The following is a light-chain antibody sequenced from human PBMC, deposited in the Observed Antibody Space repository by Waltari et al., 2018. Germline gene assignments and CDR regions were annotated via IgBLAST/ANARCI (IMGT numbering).Light chain of an antibody. CDR2: EVT. V-gene: IGLV2-8*01. CDR1: SSDVGSYNY. CDR3: SSYAGSTYYV. J-gene: IGLJ1*01. Sequence: QSALTQPPSASGSPAQSVTISCTGTSSDVGSYNYLSWYQHHPGKAPKLLIYEVTQRPSGVPDRFSGSKSGNTASLTVSGLLAEDEADYYCSSYAGSTYYVFGTGTKVAVL.